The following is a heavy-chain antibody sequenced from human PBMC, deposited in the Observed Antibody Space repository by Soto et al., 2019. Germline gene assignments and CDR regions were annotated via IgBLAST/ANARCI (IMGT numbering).Heavy chain of an antibody. V-gene: IGHV4-39*02. Sequence: SETLSLTCSVSCGSITTSSYNWDWIRQPPGKGLEWIGTIYYDGSTSYNPSLKSQVTISVYTSKNHFALKVNSVTAADTAVYYCARFYGNAFDVWGRGTVVTVSS. CDR2: IYYDGST. J-gene: IGHJ3*01. CDR1: CGSITTSSYN. D-gene: IGHD3-10*01. CDR3: ARFYGNAFDV.